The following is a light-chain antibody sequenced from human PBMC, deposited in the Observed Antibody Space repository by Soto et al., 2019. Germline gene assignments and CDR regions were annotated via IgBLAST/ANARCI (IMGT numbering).Light chain of an antibody. J-gene: IGKJ1*01. CDR2: GAS. Sequence: EIVMTHSPATLSVSPGERATLSCSASQSVSSNLAWYQQKPGQAPRLLIYGASTRATGIPARFSGSGSGTDFTLTISSLQSEDFAVYYCQQYNNWLTWTFGQGTKVDI. CDR1: QSVSSN. V-gene: IGKV3-15*01. CDR3: QQYNNWLTWT.